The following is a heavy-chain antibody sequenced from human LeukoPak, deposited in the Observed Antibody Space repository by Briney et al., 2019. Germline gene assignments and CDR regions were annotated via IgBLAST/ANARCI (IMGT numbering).Heavy chain of an antibody. J-gene: IGHJ5*02. CDR3: ARHYGP. V-gene: IGHV3-30*04. D-gene: IGHD3-16*01. Sequence: PGGSLRLSCAASGFTFSSYAMHWVRQAPGKGLEWVAVISYDGSNKYYADSVKGRFTISRDNSKNTLYLQMNSLRAEDTAVYYCARHYGPWGQGTLVIVSS. CDR1: GFTFSSYA. CDR2: ISYDGSNK.